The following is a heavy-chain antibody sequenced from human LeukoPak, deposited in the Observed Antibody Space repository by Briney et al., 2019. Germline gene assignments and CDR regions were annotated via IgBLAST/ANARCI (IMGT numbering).Heavy chain of an antibody. CDR3: ARDSSSSAFDS. J-gene: IGHJ4*02. V-gene: IGHV4-59*01. D-gene: IGHD6-6*01. Sequence: SETLSLTCTVSGGSFTYYSWSWIRQPPGKGLEWIGYIFYSGSTYYNPSLKSRVTISVDTSKNQFSLKLSSVTAADTAVYYCARDSSSSAFDSWGQGTLVIVSS. CDR1: GGSFTYYS. CDR2: IFYSGST.